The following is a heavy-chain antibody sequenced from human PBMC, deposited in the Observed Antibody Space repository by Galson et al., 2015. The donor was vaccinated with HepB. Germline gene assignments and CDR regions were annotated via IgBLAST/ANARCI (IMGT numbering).Heavy chain of an antibody. CDR1: GFTFSSYA. J-gene: IGHJ5*02. CDR2: IKSKPNGGTT. Sequence: SLRLSCAASGFTFSSYAMSWVRQAPGKGLEWVGRIKSKPNGGTTDYAAPVKGRFTIPRDDSKNTLYLQMNSLKTEDTAVYYCTTTPFTYYDSSGYLPWGQGTLVTGSS. D-gene: IGHD3-22*01. CDR3: TTTPFTYYDSSGYLP. V-gene: IGHV3-15*01.